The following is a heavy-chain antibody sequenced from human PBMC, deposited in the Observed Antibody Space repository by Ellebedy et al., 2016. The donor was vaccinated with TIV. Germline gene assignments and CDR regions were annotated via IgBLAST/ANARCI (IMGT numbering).Heavy chain of an antibody. CDR3: ASPPGVVAL. V-gene: IGHV3-7*03. CDR2: INKDESEK. D-gene: IGHD3-10*01. Sequence: GESLKISCAGSGFTFSFYWMSWVRQAPGKGPEWVANINKDESEKFYVDSVKGRFTISRDNAKNSLYLQMNSLRAEDTAVYYCASPPGVVALWGQGTLVTVSS. CDR1: GFTFSFYW. J-gene: IGHJ4*02.